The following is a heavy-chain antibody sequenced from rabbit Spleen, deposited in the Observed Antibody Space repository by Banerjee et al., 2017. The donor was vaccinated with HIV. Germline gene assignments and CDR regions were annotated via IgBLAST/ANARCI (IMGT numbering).Heavy chain of an antibody. CDR2: IYTASGAT. Sequence: QQQLVESGGGLVKPGASLTLTCKASGFSFSDRDVMCWVRQAPGKGLEWIACIYTASGATWYASWAKGRFTISRDTSLNTVSLKMTSLTAADTATYFCARDLTDIIGWNFGWWGPGTLVTVS. CDR1: GFSFSDRDV. J-gene: IGHJ4*01. V-gene: IGHV1S43*01. D-gene: IGHD1-1*01. CDR3: ARDLTDIIGWNFGW.